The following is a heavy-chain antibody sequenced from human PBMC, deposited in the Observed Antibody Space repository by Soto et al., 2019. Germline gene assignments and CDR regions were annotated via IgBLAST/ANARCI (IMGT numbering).Heavy chain of an antibody. CDR2: IYSGGST. CDR3: AREPKRYCSGGSCEPNVHWYFDL. D-gene: IGHD2-15*01. J-gene: IGHJ2*01. V-gene: IGHV3-53*04. CDR1: GFTVSSNY. Sequence: PGGSLRLSCAASGFTVSSNYMSWVRQAPGKGLEWVSVIYSGGSTYYADSVKGRFTISRHNSKNTLYLQMNSLRAEDTAVYYCAREPKRYCSGGSCEPNVHWYFDLWGRGTLVTVPS.